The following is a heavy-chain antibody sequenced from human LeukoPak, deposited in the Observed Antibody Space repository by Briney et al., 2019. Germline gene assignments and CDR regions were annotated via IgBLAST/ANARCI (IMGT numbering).Heavy chain of an antibody. CDR1: GLTFSSYS. V-gene: IGHV3-48*01. J-gene: IGHJ3*02. Sequence: PGGSLRLSCAASGLTFSSYSMNWVRQAPGKGLEWVSSISSSSSTIYYADSVKGRFTISRDNAKNSLYLQMNSLRAEDTAVYYCARGGMVVAANDAFDIWGQGTMVTVSS. CDR3: ARGGMVVAANDAFDI. CDR2: ISSSSSTI. D-gene: IGHD2-15*01.